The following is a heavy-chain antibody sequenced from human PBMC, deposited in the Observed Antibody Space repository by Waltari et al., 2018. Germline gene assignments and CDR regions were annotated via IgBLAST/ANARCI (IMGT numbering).Heavy chain of an antibody. J-gene: IGHJ4*02. CDR1: GFTFSSHG. V-gene: IGHV3-30*18. Sequence: QVQLVESGGGVVQPGRSLRLSCAASGFTFSSHGMHWVRQAPGKGLEWVAVISYDGSNKYYADSVKGRFTISRDNSKNTLYLQMNSLRAEDTAVYYCAKWGYYGDYGDYWGQGTLVTVSS. CDR3: AKWGYYGDYGDY. D-gene: IGHD4-17*01. CDR2: ISYDGSNK.